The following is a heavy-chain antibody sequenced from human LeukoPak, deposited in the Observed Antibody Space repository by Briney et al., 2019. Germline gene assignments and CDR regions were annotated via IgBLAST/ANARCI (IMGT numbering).Heavy chain of an antibody. CDR2: ISGSGDTT. V-gene: IGHV3-23*01. D-gene: IGHD6-19*01. CDR3: ARESLKAVAGYLDY. J-gene: IGHJ4*02. Sequence: PGGSLRLSCAASGFTFSNYAMTWVRQGPGKGLEWVSGISGSGDTTYYADSEKGRFTTSRDNFRNTLYLQMNSLTVADTAVYFCARESLKAVAGYLDYWGQGTLVTVSS. CDR1: GFTFSNYA.